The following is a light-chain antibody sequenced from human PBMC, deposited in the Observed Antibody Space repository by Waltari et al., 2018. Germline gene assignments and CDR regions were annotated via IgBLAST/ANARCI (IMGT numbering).Light chain of an antibody. Sequence: QSVLTQPPSASGTPGQRVTISCSGSSSNIGSNTVNWYQQLPGTAPKLLIYSNNQRPSGVPDRCSGSKSGTSASLAISGLQSEDEADYYCAAWDDSLNGVVFGEGTKLTVL. CDR3: AAWDDSLNGVV. V-gene: IGLV1-44*01. CDR2: SNN. J-gene: IGLJ2*01. CDR1: SSNIGSNT.